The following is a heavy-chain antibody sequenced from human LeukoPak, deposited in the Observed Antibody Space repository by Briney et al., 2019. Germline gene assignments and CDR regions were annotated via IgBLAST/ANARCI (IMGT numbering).Heavy chain of an antibody. J-gene: IGHJ3*02. D-gene: IGHD5-24*01. CDR1: GFTFNSYA. CDR3: AREAREGHVFDI. V-gene: IGHV4-59*01. Sequence: GSLRLSCAASGFTFNSYAMSWIRQPPGKGLEWIGYIHYSGSTNYNPSLKSRVTISVDTSKNQFSLKLRSVTAADTAVYYCAREAREGHVFDIWGQGTMVTVSS. CDR2: IHYSGST.